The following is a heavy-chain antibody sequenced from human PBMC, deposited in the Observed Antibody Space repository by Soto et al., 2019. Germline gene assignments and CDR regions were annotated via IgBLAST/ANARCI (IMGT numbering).Heavy chain of an antibody. D-gene: IGHD2-15*01. CDR1: GGSISSYY. J-gene: IGHJ1*01. CDR2: IYYSGST. Sequence: SETLSLTCTVSGGSISSYYWSWIRQPPGKGLEWIGYIYYSGSTNYNPSLKSRVTISVDTSKNQFSLKLSSVTAADTAVYYCARHACSGGSCFFSEYFQHWGQGTLVTVSS. V-gene: IGHV4-59*08. CDR3: ARHACSGGSCFFSEYFQH.